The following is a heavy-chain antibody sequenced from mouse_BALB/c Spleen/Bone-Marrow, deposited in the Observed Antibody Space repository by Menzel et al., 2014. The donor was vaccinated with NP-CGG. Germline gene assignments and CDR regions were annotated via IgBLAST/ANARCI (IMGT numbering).Heavy chain of an antibody. V-gene: IGHV14-3*02. J-gene: IGHJ2*01. Sequence: VQLKESGAELVKPGASVKLSCTASGFNIKDTYMHWVKQRPEQGLEWIGRIDPANGNTKYDPKFQGKATITADTSSNTAYLQLSSLTSEDTAVYYCARYYYGSSLFDYWGQGTTLPVSS. D-gene: IGHD1-1*01. CDR1: GFNIKDTY. CDR2: IDPANGNT. CDR3: ARYYYGSSLFDY.